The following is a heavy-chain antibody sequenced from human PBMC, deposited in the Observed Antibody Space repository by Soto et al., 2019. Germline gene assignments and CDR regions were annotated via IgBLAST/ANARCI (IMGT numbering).Heavy chain of an antibody. CDR3: ARRGSSWARGHYDSSGYLAY. Sequence: SETLSLTCAVNGGSFSGYFWSWIRQPPGKGLEWIGESNHRGSTNYNPSLESRVTVSVDTSKNQFSLKLSSVTAADTAVYYCARRGSSWARGHYDSSGYLAYWGQGTLVTVSS. CDR2: SNHRGST. D-gene: IGHD3-22*01. CDR1: GGSFSGYF. V-gene: IGHV4-34*01. J-gene: IGHJ4*02.